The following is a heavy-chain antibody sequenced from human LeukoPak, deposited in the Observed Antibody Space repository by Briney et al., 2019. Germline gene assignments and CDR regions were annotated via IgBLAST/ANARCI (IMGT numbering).Heavy chain of an antibody. CDR3: ARDSGVIEGMFDY. CDR1: GGSISSYY. V-gene: IGHV4-59*01. D-gene: IGHD3-22*01. Sequence: SETLSLTCTVSGGSISSYYWSWIRPPPGKGLEWIGYIYYSGSTNYNPSLKSRVTISVDTSKNQFSLKLSSVTAADTAVYYCARDSGVIEGMFDYWGQGTLVTVSS. CDR2: IYYSGST. J-gene: IGHJ4*02.